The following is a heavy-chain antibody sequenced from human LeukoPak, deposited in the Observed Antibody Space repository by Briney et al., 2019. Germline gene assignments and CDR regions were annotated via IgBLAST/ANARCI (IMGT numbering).Heavy chain of an antibody. Sequence: PGGSLRLSCAASGFTFSSYWMHWVRQAPGKGLVWVSRINPDGSTTSYADSVKGRFNISRDSAKNTLYLQMHSLRAEDAAVYYCARVSGGRYYFDNWGQGTPVTVSA. J-gene: IGHJ4*02. CDR3: ARVSGGRYYFDN. CDR2: INPDGSTT. D-gene: IGHD6-19*01. V-gene: IGHV3-74*01. CDR1: GFTFSSYW.